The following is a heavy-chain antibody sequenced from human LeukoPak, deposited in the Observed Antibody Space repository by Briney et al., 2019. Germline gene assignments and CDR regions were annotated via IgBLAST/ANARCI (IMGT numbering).Heavy chain of an antibody. V-gene: IGHV1-69*06. Sequence: SVTLSFTASGGTFSIYAISWVRQAPGQGLEWMGGIIPIFGTANYAQKFQGRVTITADKSTSTAYMELSSLRSEDTAVYYCARDPQPYYYDSSGYWYFDYWGQGTLVTVSS. J-gene: IGHJ4*02. CDR2: IIPIFGTA. CDR3: ARDPQPYYYDSSGYWYFDY. D-gene: IGHD3-22*01. CDR1: GGTFSIYA.